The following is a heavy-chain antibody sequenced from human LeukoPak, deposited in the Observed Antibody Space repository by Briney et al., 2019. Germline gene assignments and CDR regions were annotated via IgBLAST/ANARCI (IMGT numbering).Heavy chain of an antibody. J-gene: IGHJ4*02. Sequence: SVKVSCKASGGTFSSYAISWVRQAPGQGLEWMGRIIPIFGTANYAQKFQGRVTITTDESTSTAYMELSSLRSEDTAVYYCARGVSGFGELLYYFDYWGQGTLVTVSS. CDR3: ARGVSGFGELLYYFDY. CDR2: IIPIFGTA. CDR1: GGTFSSYA. D-gene: IGHD3-10*01. V-gene: IGHV1-69*05.